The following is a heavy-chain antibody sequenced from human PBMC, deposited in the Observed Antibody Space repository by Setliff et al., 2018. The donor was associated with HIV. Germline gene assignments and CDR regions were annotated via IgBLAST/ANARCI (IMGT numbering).Heavy chain of an antibody. J-gene: IGHJ3*02. CDR2: IYFNGNT. D-gene: IGHD2-8*01. V-gene: IGHV4-31*03. CDR1: GGLITNDGYY. CDR3: ARDMHANINAQNI. Sequence: PSETLSLTCSVSGGLITNDGYYWTWIRQYPETGLEWIGYIYFNGNTYYNPSLRGRATMSVDTSKTKFYLMLSSVTAADTAVYYCARDMHANINAQNIWGQGTLVTVSS.